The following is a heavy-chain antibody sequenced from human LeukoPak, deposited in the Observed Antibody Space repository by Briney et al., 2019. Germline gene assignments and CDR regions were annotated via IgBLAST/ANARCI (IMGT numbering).Heavy chain of an antibody. Sequence: PGGSLRLSCAASGVTFIIYAMSWVRRAPGKGLEWVSGVSGTGGSTYYPDSVRGRFTISRDNSKNTVYLQMNSLRAEDTAVYYCARKLSGGSQQAGGCWGQGTLVTVSS. CDR1: GVTFIIYA. J-gene: IGHJ4*02. V-gene: IGHV3-23*01. D-gene: IGHD2-15*01. CDR2: VSGTGGST. CDR3: ARKLSGGSQQAGGC.